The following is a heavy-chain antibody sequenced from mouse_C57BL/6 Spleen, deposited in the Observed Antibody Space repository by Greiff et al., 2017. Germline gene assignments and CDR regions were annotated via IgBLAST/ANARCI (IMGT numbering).Heavy chain of an antibody. CDR3: ANALAGAWLAY. V-gene: IGHV1-76*01. Sequence: VKLQESGAELVRPGASVKLSCKASGYTFTDYYISWVKQRPGQGLEWVARIYPGSGNTYYNEKFKGKATLTAEKSSSTAYLQLSSLTSEDSAVYFCANALAGAWLAYWGQGTLVTVSA. CDR1: GYTFTDYY. J-gene: IGHJ3*01. CDR2: IYPGSGNT.